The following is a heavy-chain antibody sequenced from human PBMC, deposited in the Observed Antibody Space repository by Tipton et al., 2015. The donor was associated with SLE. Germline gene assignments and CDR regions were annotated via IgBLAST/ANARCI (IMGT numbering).Heavy chain of an antibody. CDR3: ARVEDYYDSSGYDY. CDR2: IYYSGST. Sequence: TLSLTCAVSGYSISSGYYWGWIRQPPGKGLEWIGSIYYSGSTYYNPSLKSRVTISVDTSKNQFSLKLSSVTAADTAVYYCARVEDYYDSSGYDYWGQGTLVTVSS. V-gene: IGHV4-38-2*01. J-gene: IGHJ4*02. D-gene: IGHD3-22*01. CDR1: GYSISSGYY.